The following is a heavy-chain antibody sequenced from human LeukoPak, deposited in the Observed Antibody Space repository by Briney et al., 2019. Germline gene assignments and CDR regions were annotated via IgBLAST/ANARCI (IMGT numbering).Heavy chain of an antibody. D-gene: IGHD5-18*01. CDR1: GGSFSGYY. Sequence: PSETLSLTCAVYGGSFSGYYWSWIRQPPGKGLEWIGEINHSGSTNYNPSLKSRVTISVDTSKNQFSLKLSSVTAADTAVHYCARAERYSYGYIDYWGQGTLVTVSS. J-gene: IGHJ4*02. V-gene: IGHV4-34*01. CDR2: INHSGST. CDR3: ARAERYSYGYIDY.